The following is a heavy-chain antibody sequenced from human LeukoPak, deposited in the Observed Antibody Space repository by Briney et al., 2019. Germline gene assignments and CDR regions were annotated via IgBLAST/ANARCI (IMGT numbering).Heavy chain of an antibody. Sequence: LETLSLTCTVSGGSISSYYWSWIRQPAGKGLEWIGRIYTSGSTNYNPSLKSRVTMSVDTSKNQFSLKLSSVTAADTAVYYCARAEGYGDYEGSYFDYWGQGTLVTVSS. V-gene: IGHV4-4*07. CDR3: ARAEGYGDYEGSYFDY. J-gene: IGHJ4*02. CDR1: GGSISSYY. D-gene: IGHD4-17*01. CDR2: IYTSGST.